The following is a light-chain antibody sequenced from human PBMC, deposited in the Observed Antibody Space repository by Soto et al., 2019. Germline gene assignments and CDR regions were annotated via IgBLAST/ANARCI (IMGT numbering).Light chain of an antibody. CDR3: QQLNSYPPDT. CDR1: ESISTW. J-gene: IGKJ5*01. V-gene: IGKV1-5*01. Sequence: DIQMTQSPSSLSASVGDRVTITCRASESISTWLAWYQQRPGKAPKLLIYLASSLQSGVPSRFSGSGSGTDFTLTISSLQPEDFATYYCQQLNSYPPDTFGQGTRLEIK. CDR2: LAS.